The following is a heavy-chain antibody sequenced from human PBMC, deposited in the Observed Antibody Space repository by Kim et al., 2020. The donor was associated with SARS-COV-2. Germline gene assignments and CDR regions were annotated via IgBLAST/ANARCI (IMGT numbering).Heavy chain of an antibody. Sequence: GGALRLSCAASGFTFSSYAMSWVRQAPGKGLEWVSAISGSGGSTYYADSVKGRFTISRDNSKNTLYLQMNSLRAEDTAVYYCANSHPGDMVATWFFDYWGQGTLVTVSS. CDR1: GFTFSSYA. CDR3: ANSHPGDMVATWFFDY. J-gene: IGHJ4*02. V-gene: IGHV3-23*01. CDR2: ISGSGGST. D-gene: IGHD5-12*01.